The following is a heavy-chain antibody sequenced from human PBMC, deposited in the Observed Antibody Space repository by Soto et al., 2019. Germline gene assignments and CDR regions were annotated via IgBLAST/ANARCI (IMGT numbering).Heavy chain of an antibody. D-gene: IGHD4-17*01. CDR1: GFTFSSYS. CDR3: ARVATYGDYFDY. V-gene: IGHV3-21*01. CDR2: ISSSSSYI. Sequence: PGGSLRLSCAASGFTFSSYSMNWVRQAPGKGLEWVSSISSSSSYIYYADSVKGRFTISRDNAKNSLYLQMNSLRAEDTAVYYCARVATYGDYFDYWGQGTLVTVSS. J-gene: IGHJ4*02.